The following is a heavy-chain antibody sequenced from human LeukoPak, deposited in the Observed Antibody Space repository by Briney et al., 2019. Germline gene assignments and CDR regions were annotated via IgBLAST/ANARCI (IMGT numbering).Heavy chain of an antibody. Sequence: ASVKVSCKASGYTFTSYDINWVRQATGQGLEWMGWMNPNSGNTGYAQKFQGRVTMTRNTSISTAYMELSSLRSEDTAVYYCARDLYGRVIAVAGRGALVYWGQGTLVTVSS. V-gene: IGHV1-8*01. CDR1: GYTFTSYD. CDR3: ARDLYGRVIAVAGRGALVY. D-gene: IGHD6-19*01. J-gene: IGHJ4*02. CDR2: MNPNSGNT.